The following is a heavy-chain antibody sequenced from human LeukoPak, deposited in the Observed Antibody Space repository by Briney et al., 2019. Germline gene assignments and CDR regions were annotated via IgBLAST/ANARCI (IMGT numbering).Heavy chain of an antibody. CDR3: ARDATTGYCSSTSCYMGAPDY. D-gene: IGHD2-2*02. CDR1: GFTFSSNW. V-gene: IGHV3-7*01. Sequence: PGGSLRLSCAASGFTFSSNWMSWVRQAPGKGLEWVANIKQDGSEKYYVDSVKGRFSISRDNAKNSLYLQMNSLRAEDTAVYYCARDATTGYCSSTSCYMGAPDYWGQGTLVTVSS. CDR2: IKQDGSEK. J-gene: IGHJ4*02.